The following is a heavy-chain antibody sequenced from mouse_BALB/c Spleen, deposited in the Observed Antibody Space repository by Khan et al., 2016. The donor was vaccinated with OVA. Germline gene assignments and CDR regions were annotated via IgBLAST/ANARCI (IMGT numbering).Heavy chain of an antibody. CDR2: INTFTGEP. J-gene: IGHJ4*01. D-gene: IGHD2-10*01. Sequence: QIQLVQSGPELKKPGETVKVSCKASGYTFTNYGMNWVRQAPGEGLKWMGWINTFTGEPTYADDFKGRFAFSLETSASTAYLQINNLKTEDTATYFCARRPYFSYVIVYWGQGSSVTVSS. CDR1: GYTFTNYG. V-gene: IGHV9-3-1*01. CDR3: ARRPYFSYVIVY.